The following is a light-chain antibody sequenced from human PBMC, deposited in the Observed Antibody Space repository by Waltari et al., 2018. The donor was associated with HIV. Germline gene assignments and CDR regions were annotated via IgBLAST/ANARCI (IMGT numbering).Light chain of an antibody. J-gene: IGLJ1*01. Sequence: QSALTQPASVSGSPGQSITISCTGTSSNVGSDDLVSWYQQHPCEAPKLIIYEVTKRPSVVSNRFSGSKSGNTASLTISGLQAEDEADYYCCSCPRSGIRYVFGTGTKVTVL. CDR3: CSCPRSGIRYV. CDR2: EVT. V-gene: IGLV2-23*02. CDR1: SSNVGSDDL.